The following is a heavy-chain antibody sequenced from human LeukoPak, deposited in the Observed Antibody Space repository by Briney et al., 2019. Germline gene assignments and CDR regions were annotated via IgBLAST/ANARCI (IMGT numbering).Heavy chain of an antibody. Sequence: PSETLSLTCTVSGYSISSSYYWGWIRQPPGKGLEWIASIYHGGTTYYNPSLKSRVTKSIDTSKNQFSLNLSSVTAADTAVYYCAISSNWYFDLWGRGTLVTVSS. CDR1: GYSISSSYY. D-gene: IGHD6-13*01. CDR2: IYHGGTT. CDR3: AISSNWYFDL. V-gene: IGHV4-38-2*02. J-gene: IGHJ2*01.